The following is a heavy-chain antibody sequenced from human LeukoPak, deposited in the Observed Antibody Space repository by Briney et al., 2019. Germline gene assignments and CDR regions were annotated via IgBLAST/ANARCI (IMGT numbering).Heavy chain of an antibody. CDR3: ARVHPSNGPQNDY. V-gene: IGHV1-8*01. D-gene: IGHD2-8*01. Sequence: ASVTVSCKASGYTFTSYDINWVRQATGQGLEWMGWMNPNSGNTGYAQKFQGRVTMTRNTSISTAYMELSSLRSEDTAVYYCARVHPSNGPQNDYWGQGTLVTVSS. CDR1: GYTFTSYD. CDR2: MNPNSGNT. J-gene: IGHJ4*02.